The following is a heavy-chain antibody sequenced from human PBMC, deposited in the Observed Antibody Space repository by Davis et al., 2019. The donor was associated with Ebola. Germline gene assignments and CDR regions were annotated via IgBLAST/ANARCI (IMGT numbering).Heavy chain of an antibody. CDR1: GGSISSSNW. V-gene: IGHV4-4*02. Sequence: SETLSLTCAVSGGSISSSNWWSWVRPPPGKGLEWIGEIYHSGNTYYNPSLKSRVTISVDTSKNQFSLKLNSVTAADTAVYYCARHFWVVATSHFDYWGQGTLVTVSS. CDR3: ARHFWVVATSHFDY. D-gene: IGHD5-12*01. CDR2: IYHSGNT. J-gene: IGHJ4*02.